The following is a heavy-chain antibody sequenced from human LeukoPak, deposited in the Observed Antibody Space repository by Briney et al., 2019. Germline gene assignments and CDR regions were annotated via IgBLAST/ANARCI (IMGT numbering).Heavy chain of an antibody. D-gene: IGHD3-10*01. CDR1: GFTFSNYW. Sequence: PGGSLRLSCAASGFTFSNYWMTWVRQSPGKGLEWVANIKPDGSEKYHVDSVKGRFIVSRDNAKNSLYLEMNSLRAEDTAMYYCARGGQAGTGDYWGQGTLVTVSS. V-gene: IGHV3-7*01. CDR3: ARGGQAGTGDY. J-gene: IGHJ4*02. CDR2: IKPDGSEK.